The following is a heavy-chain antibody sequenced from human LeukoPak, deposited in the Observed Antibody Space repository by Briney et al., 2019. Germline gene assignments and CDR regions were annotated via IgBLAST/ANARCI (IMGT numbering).Heavy chain of an antibody. D-gene: IGHD2-2*01. CDR3: AGGPLASQAFDY. J-gene: IGHJ4*02. CDR2: IYYSGST. V-gene: IGHV4-30-4*01. Sequence: TSETLSLTCTVSGGSISSGDYYWSWIRQPPGKGLEWIGYIYYSGSTYYNPSLKSRVTISVDTSKNQFSLKLSSVTAADTAVYYCAGGPLASQAFDYWGQGTLVTVSS. CDR1: GGSISSGDYY.